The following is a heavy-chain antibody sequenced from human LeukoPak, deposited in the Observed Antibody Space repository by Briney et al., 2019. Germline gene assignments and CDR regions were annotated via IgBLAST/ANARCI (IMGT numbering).Heavy chain of an antibody. CDR3: ARGSSSSWYDGY. J-gene: IGHJ4*02. D-gene: IGHD6-13*01. CDR1: GGSISGYY. V-gene: IGHV4-59*12. Sequence: SETLSLTCTVSGGSISGYYWSWIRQPPGKGLECIGYIYYSGSTNYNPSLKSRVTISVDTSKNQFSLKLSSVTAADTAVYYCARGSSSSWYDGYWGQGTLVTVSS. CDR2: IYYSGST.